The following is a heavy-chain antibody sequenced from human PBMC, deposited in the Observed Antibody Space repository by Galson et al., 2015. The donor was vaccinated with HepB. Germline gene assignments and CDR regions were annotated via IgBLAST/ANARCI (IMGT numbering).Heavy chain of an antibody. J-gene: IGHJ4*02. D-gene: IGHD4-11*01. V-gene: IGHV3-53*01. CDR3: AKIGYTNYQVQY. CDR2: IHDDNVA. CDR1: GFTIGSNY. Sequence: SLRLSCAVSGFTIGSNYMTWVRQAPGKGLECVSVIHDDNVAHYVDSVKGRFTISRDSSENKVYLQMNTLRADDTAVYFCAKIGYTNYQVQYWGQGTLVTVSS.